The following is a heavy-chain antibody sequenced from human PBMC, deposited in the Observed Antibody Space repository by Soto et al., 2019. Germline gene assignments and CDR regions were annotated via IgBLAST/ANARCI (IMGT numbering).Heavy chain of an antibody. J-gene: IGHJ6*02. CDR3: ARTDRAIFYGMDV. D-gene: IGHD3-22*01. Sequence: TLSLTCAVYGVSFSAYYWSWIRQPPGKGLEWIGEIDHSGSTNYNPSLESRVTISVDTSKNQLSLKVSSVTAADTAVYHCARTDRAIFYGMDVWGQGTTVTV. V-gene: IGHV4-34*01. CDR1: GVSFSAYY. CDR2: IDHSGST.